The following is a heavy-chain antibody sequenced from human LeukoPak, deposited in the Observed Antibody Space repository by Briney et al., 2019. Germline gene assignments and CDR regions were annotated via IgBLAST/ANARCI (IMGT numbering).Heavy chain of an antibody. Sequence: MTGGSLRLSCAASGFTFSSYSMNWVRQAPGKGLEWVSSISSSSSYIYYADSVKGRFTISRDNAKNSLYLQMNSLRAEDTAVYYCARDPDFWSGSLGIDAFDIWGQGTMVTVSS. CDR1: GFTFSSYS. D-gene: IGHD3-3*01. CDR2: ISSSSSYI. CDR3: ARDPDFWSGSLGIDAFDI. V-gene: IGHV3-21*01. J-gene: IGHJ3*02.